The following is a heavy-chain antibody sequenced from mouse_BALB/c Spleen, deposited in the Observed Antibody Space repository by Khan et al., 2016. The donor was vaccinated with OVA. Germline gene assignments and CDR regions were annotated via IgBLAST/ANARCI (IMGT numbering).Heavy chain of an antibody. D-gene: IGHD1-1*01. CDR2: IDPETGGT. CDR3: TRSYYGSSGFDY. V-gene: IGHV1-15*01. Sequence: QVQLQQSGAELVRPGASVTLSCKASGYTFTDYEMHWVKQTPVHGLEWIGAIDPETGGTAYNQKFKGKATLTADKSSSTAYMELRSLTSEDSAVYYCTRSYYGSSGFDYWGQGTTLTVSA. CDR1: GYTFTDYE. J-gene: IGHJ2*01.